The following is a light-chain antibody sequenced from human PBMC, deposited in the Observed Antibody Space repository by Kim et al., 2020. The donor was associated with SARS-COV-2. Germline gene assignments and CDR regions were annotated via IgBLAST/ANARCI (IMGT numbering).Light chain of an antibody. Sequence: APGKRAGITWVGNNIGSKSVPWYQQKPGQAPVLVIYYDSDRPSGIPERFSGSNSGNTATLTISRVEAGDEADYYCQVWDSSSDHRVFGGGTQLTVL. CDR1: NIGSKS. CDR3: QVWDSSSDHRV. J-gene: IGLJ3*02. V-gene: IGLV3-21*04. CDR2: YDS.